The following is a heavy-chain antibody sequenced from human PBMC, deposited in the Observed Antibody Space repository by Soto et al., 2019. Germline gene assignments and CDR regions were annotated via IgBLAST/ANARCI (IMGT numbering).Heavy chain of an antibody. CDR3: ARAYVSNSDY. D-gene: IGHD4-4*01. V-gene: IGHV3-33*01. J-gene: IGHJ4*02. CDR1: GFSFSTYG. Sequence: PGGSLRLSCAASGFSFSTYGMHWVRQAPGKGLECVAVIWFDGSNKQYADSVRGRFTISRDNSKNTLYLQMNSLRAEDTAVYYCARAYVSNSDYWGQGTLVTVSS. CDR2: IWFDGSNK.